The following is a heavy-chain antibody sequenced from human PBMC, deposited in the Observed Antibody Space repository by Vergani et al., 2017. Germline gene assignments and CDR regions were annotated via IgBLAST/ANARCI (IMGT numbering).Heavy chain of an antibody. J-gene: IGHJ6*03. Sequence: QVQLVESAGGVVQPGGSLRLSCAASGFTFSNFGMHWIRQAPGKGLEWLAYIGKDGINTRYRDAVKGRFTISRDNAKNSLYLQMNSLRAEDTAVYYCARSRNAVAAFDYYYYYMDVWGKGTTVTVSS. CDR2: IGKDGINT. CDR3: ARSRNAVAAFDYYYYYMDV. CDR1: GFTFSNFG. D-gene: IGHD6-19*01. V-gene: IGHV3-33*01.